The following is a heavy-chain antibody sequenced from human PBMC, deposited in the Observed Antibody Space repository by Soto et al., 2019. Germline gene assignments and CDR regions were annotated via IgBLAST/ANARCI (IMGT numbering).Heavy chain of an antibody. CDR1: GFTFSSYG. Sequence: GGSLRLSCAASGFTFSSYGMHWVRQAPGKGLEWVAVIWYDGSNKYYADSVKGRFTISRDNSKNTLYLQMNSLRAEDTAVYYCARDAYYDSSGYETDAFDIWGQGTMVTVSS. J-gene: IGHJ3*02. CDR2: IWYDGSNK. CDR3: ARDAYYDSSGYETDAFDI. D-gene: IGHD3-22*01. V-gene: IGHV3-33*01.